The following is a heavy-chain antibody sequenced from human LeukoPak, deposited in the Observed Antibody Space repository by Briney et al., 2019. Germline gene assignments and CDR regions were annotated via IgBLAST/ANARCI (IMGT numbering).Heavy chain of an antibody. V-gene: IGHV3-11*04. CDR2: ISSSGSPI. CDR3: ARGGSSRPLAH. J-gene: IGHJ4*02. CDR1: GFTVSSNY. D-gene: IGHD1-1*01. Sequence: TGGSLRLSCAASGFTVSSNYMSWVRQAPGKGLEWVSYISSSGSPIYYADSVKGRFSISRDTAKNSLYLQMNSLRAEDTAVYYCARGGSSRPLAHWGQGTLVTVSS.